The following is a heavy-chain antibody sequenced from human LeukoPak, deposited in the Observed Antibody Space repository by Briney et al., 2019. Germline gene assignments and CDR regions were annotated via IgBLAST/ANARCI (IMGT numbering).Heavy chain of an antibody. Sequence: ASVKVSCKASGYTFTGYYVHWVRQAPGHGLEWMGWINPNSGGTNYAQKFQGRVTMTRDTSISTAYMELSSLGSDDAAFYYCAGQGYGDFTLGADYWGQGTLVTVSS. CDR1: GYTFTGYY. CDR2: INPNSGGT. V-gene: IGHV1-2*02. D-gene: IGHD4-17*01. CDR3: AGQGYGDFTLGADY. J-gene: IGHJ4*02.